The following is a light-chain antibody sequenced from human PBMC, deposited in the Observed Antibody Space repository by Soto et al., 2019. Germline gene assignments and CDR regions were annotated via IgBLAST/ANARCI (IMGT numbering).Light chain of an antibody. CDR1: SSNIGRHV. V-gene: IGLV1-44*01. CDR2: TSS. CDR3: AVWDDRLNGVV. J-gene: IGLJ2*01. Sequence: QSVLTQPPSASGTPGQRVTISCSGGSSNIGRHVVNWYQQLPGAAPKLLIHTSSQRPSGVPDRFSGSKSGTSASLAISGLQSEDEADFYCAVWDDRLNGVVFGGGTKLTVL.